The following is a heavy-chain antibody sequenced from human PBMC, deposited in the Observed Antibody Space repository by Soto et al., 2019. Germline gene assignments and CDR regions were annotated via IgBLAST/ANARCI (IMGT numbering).Heavy chain of an antibody. V-gene: IGHV1-18*01. J-gene: IGHJ4*02. Sequence: ASVKVSCKASGYTFTSYGMNWVRQAPGQGPEWMGWISANNGHTHYVQKFQGRVTMTTDTSTSTAYMELRSLRSDDTAVYYCARVGDYSPPDFDCWGQGTLVTVSS. CDR1: GYTFTSYG. D-gene: IGHD4-17*01. CDR2: ISANNGHT. CDR3: ARVGDYSPPDFDC.